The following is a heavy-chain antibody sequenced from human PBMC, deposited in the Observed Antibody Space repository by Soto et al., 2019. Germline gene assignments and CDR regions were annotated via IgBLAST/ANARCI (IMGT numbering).Heavy chain of an antibody. CDR3: AREVGNSEGMDV. J-gene: IGHJ6*02. CDR1: GYTFTSYD. CDR2: MNPNSGNT. D-gene: IGHD4-4*01. V-gene: IGHV1-8*01. Sequence: ASVKVSCKASGYTFTSYDINWVRQATGQGLEWMGWMNPNSGNTGYAQKFQGRVTMTRNTSISTAYMELSSLRSEDTAVYYCAREVGNSEGMDVWGQGTTVTVSS.